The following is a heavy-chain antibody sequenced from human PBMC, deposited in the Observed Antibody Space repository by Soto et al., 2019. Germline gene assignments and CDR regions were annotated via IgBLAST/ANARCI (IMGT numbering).Heavy chain of an antibody. CDR1: GGSISSGDYY. Sequence: TLSLTCTVSGGSISSGDYYWSWIRQPPGKGLEWIGYIYYSGRTYYNPSLKSRVTISVDTSKNQFSLKLSSVTAADTAVYYWARGRRVVHHLLFVYCGQGTLVSVAS. J-gene: IGHJ4*02. V-gene: IGHV4-30-4*01. D-gene: IGHD2-2*01. CDR3: ARGRRVVHHLLFVY. CDR2: IYYSGRT.